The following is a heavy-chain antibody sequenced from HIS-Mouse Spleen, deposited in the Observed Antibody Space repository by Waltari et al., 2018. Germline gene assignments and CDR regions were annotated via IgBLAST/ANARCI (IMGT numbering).Heavy chain of an antibody. CDR1: GGSISSSRYH. Sequence: QLQLQDSVPGLVKPSETPSLTCTVPGGSISSSRYHWGWIRQPPGKGLEWIGSIYYSGSTYYNPSLKSRVTISVDTSKNQFSLKLSSVTAADTAVYYCAREIPYSSSWYDWYFDLWGRGTLVTVSS. CDR3: AREIPYSSSWYDWYFDL. J-gene: IGHJ2*01. CDR2: IYYSGST. D-gene: IGHD6-13*01. V-gene: IGHV4-39*07.